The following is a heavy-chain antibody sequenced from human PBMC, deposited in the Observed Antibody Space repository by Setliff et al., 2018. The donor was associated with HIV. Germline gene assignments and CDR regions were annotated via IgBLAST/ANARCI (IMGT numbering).Heavy chain of an antibody. V-gene: IGHV1-69*10. CDR3: VITKMLYYFDS. Sequence: SVKVSCKASRGNFNNYAITWVRQAPGQGLEWMGGIIPIVNIANYAQKFQGRVIITADKSTSTAYMEVRSLRSEDTAVYYCVITKMLYYFDSWGQGTLVTVSS. CDR1: RGNFNNYA. CDR2: IIPIVNIA. D-gene: IGHD2-8*01. J-gene: IGHJ4*02.